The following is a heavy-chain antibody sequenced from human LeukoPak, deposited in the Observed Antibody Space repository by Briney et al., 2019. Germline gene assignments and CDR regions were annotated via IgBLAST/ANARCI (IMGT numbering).Heavy chain of an antibody. D-gene: IGHD1-26*01. J-gene: IGHJ4*02. CDR3: ASAEWEPRLGY. Sequence: SETLSLTCTVSGVSISRDIKWWTWVRQPPGTGLEWIGEIHHSGSIHYNPSLNSRVTISVDKSKNQFSLKLSSMTAADSATYYCASAEWEPRLGYWGQGTLVTVSS. CDR2: IHHSGSI. CDR1: GVSISRDIKW. V-gene: IGHV4-4*02.